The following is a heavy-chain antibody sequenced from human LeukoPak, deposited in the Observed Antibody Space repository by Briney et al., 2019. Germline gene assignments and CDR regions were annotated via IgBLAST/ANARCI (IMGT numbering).Heavy chain of an antibody. Sequence: SGPTLLKPTQTLTLTCTFSGFSLRTTGVAVGWIRQPPGKPLQWLAVTYWNNDKSYSPSLKSRLTITKDTSKNQVVLIMTNMDPVDTATYYCAHKGRGSGSYTMWGQGTLVTVSS. D-gene: IGHD3-10*01. CDR1: GFSLRTTGVA. CDR2: TYWNNDK. CDR3: AHKGRGSGSYTM. V-gene: IGHV2-5*01. J-gene: IGHJ4*02.